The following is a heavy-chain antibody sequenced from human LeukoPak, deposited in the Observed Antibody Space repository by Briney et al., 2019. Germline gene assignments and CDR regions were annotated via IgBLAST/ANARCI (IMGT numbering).Heavy chain of an antibody. D-gene: IGHD3-10*01. CDR2: ISWNSGSI. Sequence: GGSLRLSCAASGFTFDDYAMHWVRQAPGKGLEWVSGISWNSGSIGYADSVKGRLTISRDNAKNSLYLQMNSLRAEDTAVYYCARDHYGSGRWGQGTLVTVSS. V-gene: IGHV3-9*01. CDR3: ARDHYGSGR. J-gene: IGHJ4*02. CDR1: GFTFDDYA.